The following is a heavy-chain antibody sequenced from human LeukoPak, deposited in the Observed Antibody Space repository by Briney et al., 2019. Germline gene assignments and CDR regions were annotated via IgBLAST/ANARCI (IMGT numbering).Heavy chain of an antibody. CDR2: INSDGSST. V-gene: IGHV3-74*01. D-gene: IGHD2-21*02. Sequence: GGSLRLSCAASRFTFNSYAMSWVRQAPGKGLVWVSRINSDGSSTSYADSVKGRFTISRDNAKNTLYLQMNSLRAEDTAVYYCARGAVVTDPWGQGTLVTVSS. CDR3: ARGAVVTDP. J-gene: IGHJ5*02. CDR1: RFTFNSYA.